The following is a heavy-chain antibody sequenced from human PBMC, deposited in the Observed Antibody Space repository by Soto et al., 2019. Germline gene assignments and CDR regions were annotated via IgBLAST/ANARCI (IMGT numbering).Heavy chain of an antibody. CDR2: ILVDGNKK. D-gene: IGHD2-8*01. CDR3: AKGGSSSIVLRRNWFDP. J-gene: IGHJ5*02. Sequence: GGSLRLSCSASGFIFSDYAMHWVRQAPGKGMEWVAVILVDGNKKYDADSVKGRFTITRDNSKNTLYPQMNSLRAEDTAVYYCAKGGSSSIVLRRNWFDPWGQGILVTVSS. V-gene: IGHV3-30*18. CDR1: GFIFSDYA.